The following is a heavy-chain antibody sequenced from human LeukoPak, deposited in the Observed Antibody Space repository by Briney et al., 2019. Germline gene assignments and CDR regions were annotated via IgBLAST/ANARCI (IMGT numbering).Heavy chain of an antibody. V-gene: IGHV4-39*07. CDR1: GASISGSGYY. J-gene: IGHJ6*03. CDR2: IYYSGST. D-gene: IGHD3-10*01. CDR3: ARVTESYGSGRRHNYYYYYMDV. Sequence: KPSETLSLTCTVSGASISGSGYYWGWIRQPPGKGLEWIGSIYYSGSTYYNPSLKSRVTISLNTSKNQFSLKLSSVTAADTAVYYCARVTESYGSGRRHNYYYYYMDVWGKGTTVTISS.